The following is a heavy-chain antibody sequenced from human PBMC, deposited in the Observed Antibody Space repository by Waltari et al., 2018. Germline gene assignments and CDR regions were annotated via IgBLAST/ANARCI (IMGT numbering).Heavy chain of an antibody. CDR3: ARGRLTIFGVVIGGGRFDY. Sequence: QVQLQQWGAGLLKPSETLSLTCAVYGGSFSGYYWSWIRQPPGKGLEWLGEINHSGSTNDNPSPKSRVTISVDASKNQFSRKLSSVTAADTAVYYCARGRLTIFGVVIGGGRFDYWGQGTLVTVSS. J-gene: IGHJ4*02. D-gene: IGHD3-3*01. V-gene: IGHV4-34*01. CDR2: INHSGST. CDR1: GGSFSGYY.